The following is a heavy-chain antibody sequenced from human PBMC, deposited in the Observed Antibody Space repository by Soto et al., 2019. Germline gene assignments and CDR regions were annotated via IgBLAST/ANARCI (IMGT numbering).Heavy chain of an antibody. D-gene: IGHD2-2*01. J-gene: IGHJ6*03. CDR1: GYTFTSYG. CDR2: ISAYNGNT. V-gene: IGHV1-18*01. Sequence: ASVKVSCKASGYTFTSYGISWVRQAPGQGLEWMGWISAYNGNTNYAQKLQGRVTMTTDTSTSTAYMELRSLRSDDTAVYYCARGSTSCYGCYYYYYMDVWGKGTTVTVSS. CDR3: ARGSTSCYGCYYYYYMDV.